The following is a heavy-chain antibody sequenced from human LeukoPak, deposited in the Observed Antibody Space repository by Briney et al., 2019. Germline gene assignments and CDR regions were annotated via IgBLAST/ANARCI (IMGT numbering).Heavy chain of an antibody. D-gene: IGHD1-20*01. Sequence: GGSLRLSCAASGFTFSSYWMSWVRQAPGKGLEWVANIKQDGSEKYYVDSVKGRFTISRDNAKNSLYLQMNSLRAEDTAVYYCARGITGTDVYLDYWGQGTLVTVSS. CDR1: GFTFSSYW. V-gene: IGHV3-7*01. J-gene: IGHJ4*02. CDR3: ARGITGTDVYLDY. CDR2: IKQDGSEK.